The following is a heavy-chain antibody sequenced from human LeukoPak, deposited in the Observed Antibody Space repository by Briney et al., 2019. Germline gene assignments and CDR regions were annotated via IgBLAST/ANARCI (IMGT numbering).Heavy chain of an antibody. CDR1: GYSFASSW. CDR2: IFPDDSNT. J-gene: IGHJ6*02. Sequence: GESLKISCTASGYSFASSWIAWVRQMPGKGLEWMGIIFPDDSNTGYNPSFQGQVTMSADKSVSTAYLQWSSLKASDTAMYYCARGAGGHYYYGMDVWGQGTTVTVSS. CDR3: ARGAGGHYYYGMDV. D-gene: IGHD3-16*01. V-gene: IGHV5-51*01.